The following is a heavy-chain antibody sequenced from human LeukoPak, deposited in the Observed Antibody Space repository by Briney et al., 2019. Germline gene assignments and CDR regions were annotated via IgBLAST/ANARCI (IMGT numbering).Heavy chain of an antibody. CDR2: IIPIFGTA. CDR1: GGTFSSYA. Sequence: SVKVSCKASGGTFSSYAISWVRQAPGQGLEWMGGIIPIFGTADYAQKFQGRVTITTDESTSTACMELSSLRSEDTAVYYCAVTYCSSTSCYTKNFDYWGEGTLVTVSS. D-gene: IGHD2-2*02. V-gene: IGHV1-69*05. CDR3: AVTYCSSTSCYTKNFDY. J-gene: IGHJ4*02.